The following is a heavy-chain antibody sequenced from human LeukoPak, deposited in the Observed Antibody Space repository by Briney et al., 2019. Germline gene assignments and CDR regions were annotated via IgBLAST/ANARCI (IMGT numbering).Heavy chain of an antibody. Sequence: GGSLRLSCAASGFTFSSYWMSWVRQAPGKGLESVANIKQDGSEKYYVDSVKGRFTISRDNAKNSLYLQMNSLRAEDTAVYYCAREGSGWYDNFDYWGQGTLVTVSS. CDR1: GFTFSSYW. D-gene: IGHD6-19*01. CDR2: IKQDGSEK. J-gene: IGHJ4*02. V-gene: IGHV3-7*01. CDR3: AREGSGWYDNFDY.